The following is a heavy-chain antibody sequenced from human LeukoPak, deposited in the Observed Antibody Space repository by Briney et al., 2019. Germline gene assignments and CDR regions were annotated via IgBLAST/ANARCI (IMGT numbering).Heavy chain of an antibody. Sequence: QPGGSLRLSCTVSGFTFSGHWMNWVRQAPGKGLEWVAGIHYDGNERYYVDSVKDRFTISRDNAKTSLYLQMDSLRPEDTAVYYCTTRNLFEHWGQGTLATVSS. V-gene: IGHV3-7*03. CDR1: GFTFSGHW. CDR2: IHYDGNER. J-gene: IGHJ4*02. CDR3: TTRNLFEH.